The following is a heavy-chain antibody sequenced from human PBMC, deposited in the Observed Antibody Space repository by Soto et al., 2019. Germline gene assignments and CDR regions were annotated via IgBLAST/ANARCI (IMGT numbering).Heavy chain of an antibody. CDR3: ARDLDHCGGDCYSFDY. CDR1: GSTVSSKY. J-gene: IGHJ4*02. Sequence: GGSLRLSCEASGSTVSSKYMDWVRQAPGKGLEWVSVIYKNGDTFYADSVKGRFTISRDNFKNTLYLQMNSLRAEDTAVYFCARDLDHCGGDCYSFDYWGQGILVTVSS. D-gene: IGHD2-21*02. V-gene: IGHV3-53*01. CDR2: IYKNGDT.